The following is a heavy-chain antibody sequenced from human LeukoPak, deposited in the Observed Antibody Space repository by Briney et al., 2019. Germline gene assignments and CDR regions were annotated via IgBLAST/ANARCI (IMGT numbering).Heavy chain of an antibody. D-gene: IGHD3-10*01. CDR2: ISSSGNTI. Sequence: GGSLRLSCAASGFTFSDYYMSWIRQAPGKGLEWVSYISSSGNTIYYADSVKGRFTISRDNAKNSLYLQMNSLRAEDTAVYYCARSAMVRRYYFDFWGQGTLVTVSS. CDR1: GFTFSDYY. V-gene: IGHV3-11*01. CDR3: ARSAMVRRYYFDF. J-gene: IGHJ4*02.